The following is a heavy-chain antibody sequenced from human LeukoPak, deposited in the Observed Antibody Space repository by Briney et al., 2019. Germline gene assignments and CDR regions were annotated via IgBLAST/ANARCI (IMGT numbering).Heavy chain of an antibody. D-gene: IGHD2-21*02. J-gene: IGHJ4*02. V-gene: IGHV1-46*01. Sequence: ASVKVSCKASGYTFITYYMHWVRQAPGQGLEWMGIINPIGGSTSYAQKFQGRVTMTGDTSTSTVYMELSSPRSEDTAVYYCARSRLLLDYWGQGTLVTVSS. CDR1: GYTFITYY. CDR3: ARSRLLLDY. CDR2: INPIGGST.